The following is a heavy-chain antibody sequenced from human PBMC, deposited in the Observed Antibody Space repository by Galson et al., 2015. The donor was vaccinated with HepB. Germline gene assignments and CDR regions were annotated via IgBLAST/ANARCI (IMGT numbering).Heavy chain of an antibody. D-gene: IGHD1-26*01. CDR1: GGSISSRRYY. Sequence: ETLSLTCTVSGGSISSRRYYWGWTRQPLPWGLERIGSIYYGGSTYYNPSLKSGVTISVDTSKNQFPLKLTSVTAADTAVYYCARPQNSGSYLLPFDYWGQGTLVTVSS. V-gene: IGHV4-39*01. CDR2: IYYGGST. J-gene: IGHJ4*02. CDR3: ARPQNSGSYLLPFDY.